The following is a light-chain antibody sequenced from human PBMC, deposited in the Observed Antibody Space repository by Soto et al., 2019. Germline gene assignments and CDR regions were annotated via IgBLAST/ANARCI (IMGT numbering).Light chain of an antibody. V-gene: IGKV3-15*01. Sequence: EIVMTQSPATLSVSPGERATLSCRASQSIGSTLAWYHEKRAEAPRLLIYDASTRATVIPARFSGLGSATELTRIISSLQPEDFEVYYCQHYKNWPLSFGGATKVDIK. J-gene: IGKJ4*01. CDR1: QSIGST. CDR3: QHYKNWPLS. CDR2: DAS.